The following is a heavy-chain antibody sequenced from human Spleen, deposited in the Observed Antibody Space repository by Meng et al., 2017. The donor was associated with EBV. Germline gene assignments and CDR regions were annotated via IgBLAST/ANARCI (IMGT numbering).Heavy chain of an antibody. CDR2: VYDSGHT. Sequence: QVQLQGSGPGLVKPSETLSLTCTVSGGSISGSSYYWGWIRQTPERGLDWIGSVYDSGHTYYNPSLEGRVTISVETSTNQFSLKMNFVSAADTAKYYCARQWVGDTLGFYDSWGQGTLVTVSS. CDR1: GGSISGSSYY. CDR3: ARQWVGDTLGFYDS. J-gene: IGHJ4*02. V-gene: IGHV4-39*01. D-gene: IGHD1-26*01.